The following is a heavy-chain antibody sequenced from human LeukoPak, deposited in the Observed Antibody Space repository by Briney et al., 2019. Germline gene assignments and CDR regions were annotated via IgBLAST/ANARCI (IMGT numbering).Heavy chain of an antibody. D-gene: IGHD1-1*01. CDR3: ARGRAVWQLEWETGMDV. J-gene: IGHJ6*02. Sequence: ASVKVSCKASRGTFSSYAISWVRQAPGQGLDWMGRIIPILGIANYAQKFQGRVTITADKSTSTAYMELSSLRSEDTAVYYCARGRAVWQLEWETGMDVWGQGTTVTVSS. CDR2: IIPILGIA. CDR1: RGTFSSYA. V-gene: IGHV1-69*04.